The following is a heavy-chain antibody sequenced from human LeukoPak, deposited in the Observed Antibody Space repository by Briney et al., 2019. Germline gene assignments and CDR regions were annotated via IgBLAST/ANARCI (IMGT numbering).Heavy chain of an antibody. V-gene: IGHV3-30*04. CDR3: AKARYSSGWYYFDY. Sequence: SGGSLRLSCAASGFTFSSYAMHWVRQAPGKGLEWVAVISYDGSNKYYADSVKGRFTISRDNSKNTLYLQMNSLRAEDTAVYYCAKARYSSGWYYFDYWGQGTLVTVSS. D-gene: IGHD6-19*01. J-gene: IGHJ4*02. CDR1: GFTFSSYA. CDR2: ISYDGSNK.